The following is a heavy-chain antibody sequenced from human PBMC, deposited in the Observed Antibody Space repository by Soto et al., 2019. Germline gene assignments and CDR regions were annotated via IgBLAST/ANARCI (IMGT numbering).Heavy chain of an antibody. CDR1: GGSISSYY. J-gene: IGHJ4*02. D-gene: IGHD2-8*01. CDR3: AREGGYCTNGVCYTTFDS. CDR2: IYYSGST. Sequence: QVQLQESGPGLVKPSETLTLTCTVSGGSISSYYWSWIRQPPGKGLEWIGYIYYSGSTNYNPSLKSRVTISVDTSKNQCSLKLSSVTAADTAVYYCAREGGYCTNGVCYTTFDSWGQGTLVTVSS. V-gene: IGHV4-59*01.